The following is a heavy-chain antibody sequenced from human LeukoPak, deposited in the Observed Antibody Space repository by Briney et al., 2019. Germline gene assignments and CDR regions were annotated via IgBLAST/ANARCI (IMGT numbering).Heavy chain of an antibody. V-gene: IGHV4-34*01. CDR3: ARAPAAGFYYYYGMDV. J-gene: IGHJ6*02. CDR1: GGSISRYY. CDR2: INHSGST. Sequence: SETLSLTCTVSGGSISRYYWSWIRQPPGKGLEWIGEINHSGSTNYNPSLKSRVTISVDTSKNQFSLKLSSVTAADTAVYYCARAPAAGFYYYYGMDVWGQGTTVTVSS. D-gene: IGHD6-13*01.